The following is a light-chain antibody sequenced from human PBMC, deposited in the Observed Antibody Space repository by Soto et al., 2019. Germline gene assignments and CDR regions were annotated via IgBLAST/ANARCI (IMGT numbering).Light chain of an antibody. J-gene: IGKJ2*01. CDR1: RAINNY. CDR3: QKSYSTPPN. Sequence: IPMTQSPSSLSASVGDRVTLTCRTSRAINNYVNWYQHHPGRVPKLLISSASILQAGVPSRFSAGGSGTHFALTISNLQPEDVATYYCQKSYSTPPNFGQGTKLEI. CDR2: SAS. V-gene: IGKV1-39*01.